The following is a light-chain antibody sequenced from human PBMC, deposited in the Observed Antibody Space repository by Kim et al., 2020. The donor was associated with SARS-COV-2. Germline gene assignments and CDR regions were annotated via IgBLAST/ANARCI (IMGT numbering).Light chain of an antibody. J-gene: IGLJ3*02. CDR1: NANIGRNA. CDR3: ASWDGSLSAWV. V-gene: IGLV1-44*01. Sequence: GQRVTISCPGSNANIGRNAVNWFQQRPGTAPHLLIYFNNQRPSGVPGRFSGSKSGTSASLAISGLQSEDEADYYCASWDGSLSAWVFGGGTQLTVL. CDR2: FNN.